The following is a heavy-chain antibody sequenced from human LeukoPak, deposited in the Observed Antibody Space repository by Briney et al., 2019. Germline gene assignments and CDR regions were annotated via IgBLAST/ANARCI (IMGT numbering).Heavy chain of an antibody. CDR1: GGSISSYY. J-gene: IGHJ4*02. V-gene: IGHV4-59*01. D-gene: IGHD3-16*02. CDR3: ARTYDYVWGSYRNYYFDY. Sequence: SETLSLTCTVSGGSISSYYWSWIRQPPGKGLEWIGYIYYSGSTTYNPSLKSRVTISVDTSKNQFSLKLSSVTAADTAVYYCARTYDYVWGSYRNYYFDYWGQGTLVTVSS. CDR2: IYYSGST.